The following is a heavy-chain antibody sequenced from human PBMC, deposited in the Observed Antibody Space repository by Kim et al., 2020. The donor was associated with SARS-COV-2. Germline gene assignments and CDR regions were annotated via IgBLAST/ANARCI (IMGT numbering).Heavy chain of an antibody. CDR3: ARGGGGSSYYGMDV. J-gene: IGHJ6*02. D-gene: IGHD5-12*01. V-gene: IGHV4-59*13. Sequence: SETLSLTCTVSGGSISSYYWSWIRQPPGKGLEWIGYIYYSGSTNYNPSLKSRVTMSVDTSKNHFSLKLSSVTAADTAVYYCARGGGGSSYYGMDVWGQGTTVTVSS. CDR1: GGSISSYY. CDR2: IYYSGST.